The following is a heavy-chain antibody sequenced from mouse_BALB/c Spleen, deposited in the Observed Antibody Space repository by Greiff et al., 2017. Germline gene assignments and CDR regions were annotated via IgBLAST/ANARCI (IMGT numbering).Heavy chain of an antibody. CDR1: GYTFTSYW. CDR2: MYPGNSDT. Sequence: EVQLQQSGTVLARPGASVKMSCKASGYTFTSYWMHWVNQRRGQGLEWIGAMYPGNSDTSYNQKFKGKAKLTAVTSTSTDYMELSSLTNEDSAVYDSTTRRGRDWDSDGWGEGTTVTVSS. J-gene: IGHJ1*01. CDR3: TTRRGRDWDSDG. D-gene: IGHD3-1*01. V-gene: IGHV1-5*01.